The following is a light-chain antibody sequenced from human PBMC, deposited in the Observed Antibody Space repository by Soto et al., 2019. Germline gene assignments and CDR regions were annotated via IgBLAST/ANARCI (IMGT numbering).Light chain of an antibody. CDR2: DAS. CDR3: QQRRDWPPLT. V-gene: IGKV3-11*01. J-gene: IGKJ4*01. Sequence: EVVLTQSPVTQALSPGERATLSCRASQNVDIYVAWYQQKPGQAPRLLIYDASNRATGIPARFSGSGSGTDFNLTISSLEPEDFAVYYCQQRRDWPPLTFGGGTKVEIK. CDR1: QNVDIY.